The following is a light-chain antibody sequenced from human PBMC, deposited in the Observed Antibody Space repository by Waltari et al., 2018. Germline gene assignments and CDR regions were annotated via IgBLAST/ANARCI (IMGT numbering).Light chain of an antibody. V-gene: IGKV1-16*01. Sequence: DIQMTQSPSSLSASAGDTVTITCRASQGISTYLNWSQENPRKAPKRLIYVTSSLESGVPSRFSGSGSGTDFTLTITRLQPEDFATYYCPYYNTHPFSFGQGTKVEIK. CDR1: QGISTY. CDR2: VTS. CDR3: PYYNTHPFS. J-gene: IGKJ2*03.